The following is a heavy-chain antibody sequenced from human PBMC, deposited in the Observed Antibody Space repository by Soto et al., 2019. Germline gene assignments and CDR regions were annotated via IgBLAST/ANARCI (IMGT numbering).Heavy chain of an antibody. J-gene: IGHJ6*02. CDR1: GGTFSSYA. V-gene: IGHV1-69*13. Sequence: SVKVSCKASGGTFSSYAISRVRQAPGQGLEWMGGIIPIFGTANYAQKFQGRVTITADESTSTAYMELSSLRSEDTAVYYCASSNIVVVPAAMIEYYYYGMDVWGQGTTVTVSS. D-gene: IGHD2-2*01. CDR3: ASSNIVVVPAAMIEYYYYGMDV. CDR2: IIPIFGTA.